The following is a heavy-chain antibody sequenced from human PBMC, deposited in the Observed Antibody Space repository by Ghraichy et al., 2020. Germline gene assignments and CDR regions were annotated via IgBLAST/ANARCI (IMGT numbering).Heavy chain of an antibody. Sequence: SETLSLTCTVSGGSISSHYWSWIRQPPGKGLEWIGYVDYRGSTNYNPSLKSRVTISGDTSKNQFSLKLSSVTAADTAVYYCASHPPILRYGMDVWGPGTTVTVSS. CDR3: ASHPPILRYGMDV. V-gene: IGHV4-59*11. CDR1: GGSISSHY. J-gene: IGHJ6*02. CDR2: VDYRGST.